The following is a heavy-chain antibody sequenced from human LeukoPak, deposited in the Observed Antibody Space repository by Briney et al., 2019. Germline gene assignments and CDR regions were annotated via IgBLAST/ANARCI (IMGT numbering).Heavy chain of an antibody. J-gene: IGHJ4*02. CDR3: ARMREYSGNSYPNFDY. V-gene: IGHV3-23*01. D-gene: IGHD1-26*01. CDR2: ISGSGGST. Sequence: GGSLRLSSAASGFTFSSYAMSWVRQAPGKGLEWVSAISGSGGSTYYADSVKGRFTISRDNSKNTLYLQMNSLRAEDTAVYYCARMREYSGNSYPNFDYWGQGTLVTVSS. CDR1: GFTFSSYA.